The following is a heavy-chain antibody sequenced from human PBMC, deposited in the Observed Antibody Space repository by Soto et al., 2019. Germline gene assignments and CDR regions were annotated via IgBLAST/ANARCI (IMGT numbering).Heavy chain of an antibody. J-gene: IGHJ4*02. CDR3: ARESSGLGVR. V-gene: IGHV3-7*01. D-gene: IGHD6-19*01. Sequence: GGSLRLSCAASGFTFVIYWMNWVRQAPGKGVEWVANIKQDGSQKHYLYSVEGRCTISRENAKHSLYLQMNSLRVEDTAVYYCARESSGLGVRWGQGTLVT. CDR1: GFTFVIYW. CDR2: IKQDGSQK.